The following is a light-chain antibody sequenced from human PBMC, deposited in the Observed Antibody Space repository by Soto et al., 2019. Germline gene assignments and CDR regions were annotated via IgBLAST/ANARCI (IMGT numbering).Light chain of an antibody. CDR2: DAS. J-gene: IGKJ4*01. CDR3: QQRSNWPPGT. CDR1: QSVSSN. Sequence: EVVLTQSPGTLSLSPGERASLSCRASQSVSSNLAWYQQKPGQAPRLFIYDASNRATGIPARFSGSGSGTDFTLTISSLEPEDFAVYYCQQRSNWPPGTFGGGTKVDIK. V-gene: IGKV3-11*01.